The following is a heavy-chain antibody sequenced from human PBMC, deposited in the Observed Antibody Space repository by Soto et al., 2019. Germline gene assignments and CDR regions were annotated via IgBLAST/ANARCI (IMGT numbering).Heavy chain of an antibody. Sequence: QVPLVQSGAEVKTPGASVKVSCKASGYTFTNYGVTWVRQAPGQGLEWMGWVSGYNGNTNYAQKFQDRVTMTTDTSTNTAYMELRSLRPDDTAVYYCARDLVVQTTTGGVDFWGQGTLVTVSS. CDR3: ARDLVVQTTTGGVDF. CDR1: GYTFTNYG. J-gene: IGHJ4*02. CDR2: VSGYNGNT. V-gene: IGHV1-18*01. D-gene: IGHD2-2*01.